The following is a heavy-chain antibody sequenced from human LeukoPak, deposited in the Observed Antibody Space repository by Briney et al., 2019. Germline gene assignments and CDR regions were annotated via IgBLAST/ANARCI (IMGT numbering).Heavy chain of an antibody. CDR3: ARLSEDYYYYMDV. V-gene: IGHV1-18*01. CDR2: ISAYNGNT. Sequence: ASVKVSCKASGGTFSSYAISWVRQAPGQGLEWMGWISAYNGNTNYAQKLQGRVTMATDTSTSTAYMELRSLRSDDTAVYYCARLSEDYYYYMDVWGKGTTVTVSS. J-gene: IGHJ6*03. CDR1: GGTFSSYA.